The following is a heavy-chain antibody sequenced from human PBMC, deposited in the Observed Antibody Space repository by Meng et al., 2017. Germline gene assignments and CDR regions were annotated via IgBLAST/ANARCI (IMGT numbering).Heavy chain of an antibody. J-gene: IGHJ4*02. V-gene: IGHV1-8*01. D-gene: IGHD5-12*01. CDR1: GYTFTSYD. CDR3: ARLGARGYSGYTPYYFDY. CDR2: MNPNSGNT. Sequence: QVQVVRVGAEVKKPGASVKVSCKASGYTFTSYDNNWVRQATGQGLEWMGWMNPNSGNTGYAQEFQGRVTMTRNTSISTAYMELSSLRSEDTAVYYCARLGARGYSGYTPYYFDYWGQGTLVTVSS.